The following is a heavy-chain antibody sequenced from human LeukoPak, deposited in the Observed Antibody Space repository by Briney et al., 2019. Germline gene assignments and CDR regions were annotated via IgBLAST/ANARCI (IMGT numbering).Heavy chain of an antibody. CDR3: VRGGLTTKDYYYYGMDV. D-gene: IGHD4-17*01. V-gene: IGHV4-59*01. Sequence: SETLSLTCTVSGGSISSYYWSWIRQPPGKGLEWIGYIYYSGSTNYNPSLKSRVTISVDTSKNQFSLKLSSVTAADTAVYYCVRGGLTTKDYYYYGMDVWGQGTTVTVSS. CDR1: GGSISSYY. J-gene: IGHJ6*02. CDR2: IYYSGST.